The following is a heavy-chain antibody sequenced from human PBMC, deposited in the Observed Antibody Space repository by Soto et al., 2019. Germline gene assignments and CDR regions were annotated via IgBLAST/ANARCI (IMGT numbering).Heavy chain of an antibody. CDR3: ARDLDAYNSTGY. J-gene: IGHJ4*02. D-gene: IGHD1-1*01. CDR2: INPGNGNT. CDR1: GYIFTSLA. V-gene: IGHV1-3*01. Sequence: GASVKVSCKVSGYIFTSLAMHWVRQAPGQRLEWMGWINPGNGNTKYSQSFQGRVTITRDTSASTAYMELSSLRSEDTAVYFCARDLDAYNSTGYWGQGTLVTVSS.